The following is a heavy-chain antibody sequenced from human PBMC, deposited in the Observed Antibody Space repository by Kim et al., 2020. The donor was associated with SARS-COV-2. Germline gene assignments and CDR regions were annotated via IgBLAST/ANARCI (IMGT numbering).Heavy chain of an antibody. V-gene: IGHV3-9*01. J-gene: IGHJ4*02. CDR3: AKDLYDTKTFEY. D-gene: IGHD3-22*01. Sequence: GYADSVKGRLAISRDNAKNSLYLQMNSLRAEDTALYYCAKDLYDTKTFEYWGQGTLVTVSS.